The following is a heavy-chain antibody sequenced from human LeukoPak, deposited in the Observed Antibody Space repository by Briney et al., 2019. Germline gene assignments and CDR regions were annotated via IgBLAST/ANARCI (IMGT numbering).Heavy chain of an antibody. CDR2: INSDGSSR. CDR3: ASASWPRIAGGGDY. J-gene: IGHJ4*02. D-gene: IGHD6-13*01. CDR1: GFTFSNYW. Sequence: GGSLRLSCAASGFTFSNYWMHWVRQAPGKGLVWVSRINSDGSSRNYADSVKGRFTISRDNAKNTLYPQMNSLRAEDTGVYYCASASWPRIAGGGDYWGQGTLVTVSS. V-gene: IGHV3-74*01.